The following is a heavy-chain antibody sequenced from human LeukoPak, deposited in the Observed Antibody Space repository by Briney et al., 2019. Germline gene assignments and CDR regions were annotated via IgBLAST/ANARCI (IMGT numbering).Heavy chain of an antibody. J-gene: IGHJ4*02. D-gene: IGHD6-13*01. V-gene: IGHV3-23*01. CDR3: AKGHRGQQLIHTYFDY. CDR2: ISNSGSNT. Sequence: GGSLRLSCAASGFTFSSSAMSWVRQAPGKGLEWVSSISNSGSNTYYADSVKGRLTVSRDNSKNTLYLQMNSLRAEDTALYYCAKGHRGQQLIHTYFDYWGQGTLVAVSS. CDR1: GFTFSSSA.